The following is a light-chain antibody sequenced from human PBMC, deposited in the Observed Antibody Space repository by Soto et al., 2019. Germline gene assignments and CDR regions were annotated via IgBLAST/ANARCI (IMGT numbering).Light chain of an antibody. V-gene: IGKV3-15*01. J-gene: IGKJ1*01. CDR2: GAS. CDR3: QQYNKWRT. Sequence: IGVTQSASTLSVSTGERATLSCRASQSVSSNLAWYQQKPGQAPRLLIYGASTRATGIPARISGSGSGTEFTLTITSLQSEDFAVYYCQQYNKWRTFGQGTKVAIK. CDR1: QSVSSN.